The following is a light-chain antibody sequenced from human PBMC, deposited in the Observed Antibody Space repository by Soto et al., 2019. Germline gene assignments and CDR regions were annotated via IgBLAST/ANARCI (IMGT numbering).Light chain of an antibody. CDR1: QSVSSY. CDR3: QQYDKWPLT. Sequence: EVVLTQSPATLSLSPGDRATLSCRASQSVSSYLAWYQQKPGQAPSLLIYDASNRATGIPARFSGSGSGTDFTLTISRLEPEDFAVYYCQQYDKWPLTFGGGTKVDIK. J-gene: IGKJ4*01. V-gene: IGKV3-11*01. CDR2: DAS.